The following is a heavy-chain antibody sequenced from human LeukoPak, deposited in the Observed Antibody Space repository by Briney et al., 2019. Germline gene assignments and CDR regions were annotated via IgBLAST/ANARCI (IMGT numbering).Heavy chain of an antibody. CDR1: GFTFSNYA. J-gene: IGHJ4*02. Sequence: GGSLRLSCAASGFTFSNYAMNWVRQAPGKWLEWVSVIGGSGGDTYYADSVKGRFTISRDNSKNRLYLRMNSLRAEDTALYYCAKDFVVVPGLVNYFDSWGQGTLVTVSS. V-gene: IGHV3-23*01. CDR3: AKDFVVVPGLVNYFDS. CDR2: IGGSGGDT. D-gene: IGHD2-2*01.